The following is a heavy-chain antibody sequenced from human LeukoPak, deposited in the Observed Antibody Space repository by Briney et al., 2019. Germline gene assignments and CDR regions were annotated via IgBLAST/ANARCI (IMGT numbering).Heavy chain of an antibody. CDR1: GGSFSGYN. D-gene: IGHD3-10*01. V-gene: IGHV4-34*01. CDR2: INHSGST. CDR3: ARAYGSGHNWFDP. J-gene: IGHJ5*01. Sequence: PAESLSLTCAVSGGSFSGYNWSWSRQPPGKGLAWIGEINHSGSTNYNPPLKRRVTISVDTSKHQFSLKLSSVTAADTAVYYCARAYGSGHNWFDPWGQRTLVTVSS.